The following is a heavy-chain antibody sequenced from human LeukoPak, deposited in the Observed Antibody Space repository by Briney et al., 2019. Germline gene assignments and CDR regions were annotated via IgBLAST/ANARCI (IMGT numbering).Heavy chain of an antibody. Sequence: SQTLSLTCAISGDRVSRDTAAWNWVRQSPSRGLEWLGRTYYRSKWYNDYAVSVKSRITINPDTSKNQFSLQLNSLTPEDTAVYYCARDRGGSSWYYFDNWGQGSLVTVSS. CDR3: ARDRGGSSWYYFDN. D-gene: IGHD6-13*01. V-gene: IGHV6-1*01. CDR1: GDRVSRDTAA. CDR2: TYYRSKWYN. J-gene: IGHJ4*02.